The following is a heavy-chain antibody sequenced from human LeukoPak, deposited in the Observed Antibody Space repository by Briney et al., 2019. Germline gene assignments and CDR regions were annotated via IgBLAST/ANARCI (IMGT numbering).Heavy chain of an antibody. CDR1: GYTFTSYY. D-gene: IGHD1-7*01. V-gene: IGHV1-46*01. Sequence: ASVKVSCKASGYTFTSYYMHWVRQAPGQGLEWMGIINPSGGSTSYAQKFQGRVTMTRDTSTSTVYMELSSLRSEDTAVYYCARDADFTVTTGILRDYWGQGTLVTVSS. CDR3: ARDADFTVTTGILRDY. J-gene: IGHJ4*02. CDR2: INPSGGST.